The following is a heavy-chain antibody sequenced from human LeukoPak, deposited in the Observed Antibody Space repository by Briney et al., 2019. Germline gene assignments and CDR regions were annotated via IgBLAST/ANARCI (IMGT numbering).Heavy chain of an antibody. CDR3: ARVPHSVTLGAIFLHYFDY. CDR2: IYHSGST. CDR1: GGSINDPNYY. Sequence: SETLSLTCNVFGGSINDPNYYWGWIRQSPGKGLECIGTIYHSGSTYYNPSLKSRVTISLDTSKNQFSLKLTSVTAADTALYYCARVPHSVTLGAIFLHYFDYWGLGTLVTVSS. J-gene: IGHJ4*02. D-gene: IGHD3-3*02. V-gene: IGHV4-39*07.